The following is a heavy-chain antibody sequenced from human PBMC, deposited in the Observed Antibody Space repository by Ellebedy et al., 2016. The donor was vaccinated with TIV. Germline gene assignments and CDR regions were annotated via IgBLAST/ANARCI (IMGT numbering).Heavy chain of an antibody. Sequence: ASVKVSCKASGGNISNFAISWVRQAPGQGLEWLGRIIPVVGVTNNAQKFQGRVTIIADKSTSTAYMELSSLTSEDPAVYYCARDLVSPIASYWYLDLWGRGTLVTVSS. CDR2: IIPVVGVT. CDR3: ARDLVSPIASYWYLDL. CDR1: GGNISNFA. J-gene: IGHJ2*01. V-gene: IGHV1-69*04. D-gene: IGHD6-6*01.